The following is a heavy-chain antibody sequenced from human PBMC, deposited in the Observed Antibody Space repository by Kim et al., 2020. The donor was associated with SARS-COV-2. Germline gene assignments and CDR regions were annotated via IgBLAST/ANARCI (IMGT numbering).Heavy chain of an antibody. Sequence: GESLKISCKGSGYSFTSYWIGWVRQMPGKGLEWMGIIYPGDSDTRYSPSFQGQVTISADKSISTAYLQWSSLKASDTAMYYCARNGQWLAPNNWFDPWGQGTLVTVSS. CDR2: IYPGDSDT. CDR1: GYSFTSYW. V-gene: IGHV5-51*01. CDR3: ARNGQWLAPNNWFDP. J-gene: IGHJ5*02. D-gene: IGHD6-19*01.